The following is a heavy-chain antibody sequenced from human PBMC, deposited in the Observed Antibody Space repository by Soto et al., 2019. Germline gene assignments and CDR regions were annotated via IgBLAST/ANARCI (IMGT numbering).Heavy chain of an antibody. CDR1: GASISTYY. J-gene: IGHJ4*02. D-gene: IGHD6-13*01. CDR3: ARLLSSYSSSWYYFDS. V-gene: IGHV4-59*01. Sequence: QVLLQESGPGLVTPSETLSLTCTVSGASISTYYWSWIRQPPGKGLEWIGYVYDSGSTNYNPSLERRLTISXXTXKXXFSLKRSSVTAADTAVYYCARLLSSYSSSWYYFDSWGQGTLVTVSS. CDR2: VYDSGST.